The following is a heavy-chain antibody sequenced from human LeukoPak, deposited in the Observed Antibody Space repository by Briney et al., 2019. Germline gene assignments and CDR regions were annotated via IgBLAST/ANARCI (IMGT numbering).Heavy chain of an antibody. V-gene: IGHV4-4*07. Sequence: PSETLSLSCSVSSGSISNYYGRWSRQPAGKGLELVGRIYTSGSTTYNPSLKSRLTISIDTSKNQFSMKLSSVTAADTAVYYCARDSGTTGEVKFDPWGQGTLVTVSS. J-gene: IGHJ5*02. D-gene: IGHD3-10*01. CDR3: ARDSGTTGEVKFDP. CDR1: SGSISNYY. CDR2: IYTSGST.